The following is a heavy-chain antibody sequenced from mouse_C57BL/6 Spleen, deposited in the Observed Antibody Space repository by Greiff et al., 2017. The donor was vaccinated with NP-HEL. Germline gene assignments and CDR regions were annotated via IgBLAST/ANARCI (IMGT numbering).Heavy chain of an antibody. Sequence: QVQLQQPGAELVKPGASVKMSCKASGYTFTSYWITWVKQRPGQGLEWIGDIYPGSGSTNYNEKFKSKATLTVDTSSSTAYMQLSSLTSEDSAVYYCARSRTTGGFCYAMDYWGQGTSVTVSS. V-gene: IGHV1-55*01. CDR3: ARSRTTGGFCYAMDY. CDR2: IYPGSGST. CDR1: GYTFTSYW. D-gene: IGHD1-1*01. J-gene: IGHJ4*01.